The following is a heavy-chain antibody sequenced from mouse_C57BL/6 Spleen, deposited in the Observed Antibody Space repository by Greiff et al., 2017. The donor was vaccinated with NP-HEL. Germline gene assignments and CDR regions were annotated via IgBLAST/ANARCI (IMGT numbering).Heavy chain of an antibody. CDR2: IHPNSGST. Sequence: QVQLQQPGAELVKPGASVKLSCKASGYTFTSYWMHWVKQRPGQGLEWIGMIHPNSGSTNYNEKFKSKATLTVDKSSSTAYMQLSSLTSEDSAVYYGASPVVAPYAMDYWGQGTSVTVSS. CDR1: GYTFTSYW. CDR3: ASPVVAPYAMDY. V-gene: IGHV1-64*01. J-gene: IGHJ4*01. D-gene: IGHD1-1*01.